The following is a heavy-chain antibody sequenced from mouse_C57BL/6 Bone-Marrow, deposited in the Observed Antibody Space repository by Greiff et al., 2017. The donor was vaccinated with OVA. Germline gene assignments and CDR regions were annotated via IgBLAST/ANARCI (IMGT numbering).Heavy chain of an antibody. J-gene: IGHJ2*01. D-gene: IGHD1-1*01. V-gene: IGHV1-80*01. Sequence: QVQLQQSGAELVKPGASVKISCKASGYAFSSYWMNWVKQRPGKGLEWIGQIYPGDGDTNYNGKFKGKATLTADKSSSTAYMQLSSLTSEDSAVYFCARRAGSNSYYFDYWGQGTTLTVSS. CDR3: ARRAGSNSYYFDY. CDR2: IYPGDGDT. CDR1: GYAFSSYW.